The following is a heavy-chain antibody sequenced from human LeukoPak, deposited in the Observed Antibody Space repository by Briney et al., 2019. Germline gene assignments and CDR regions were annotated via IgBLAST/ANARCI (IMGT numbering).Heavy chain of an antibody. CDR1: GFEFSRSW. J-gene: IGHJ4*02. D-gene: IGHD3-10*01. CDR3: AREVSGRDDY. Sequence: GGSLRLSCATSGFEFSRSWMHWVRQAPGKGLVWVSHINTDGSTTNYADSLKGRFTISRDNSKNTLHLQMNDLRAEDTAVYYCAREVSGRDDYWGQGTLVTVSS. V-gene: IGHV3-74*01. CDR2: INTDGSTT.